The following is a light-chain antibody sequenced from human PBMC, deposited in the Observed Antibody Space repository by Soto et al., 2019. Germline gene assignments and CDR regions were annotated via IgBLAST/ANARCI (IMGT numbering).Light chain of an antibody. CDR2: GAS. CDR3: QQYVSSPWA. V-gene: IGKV3-20*01. J-gene: IGKJ1*01. CDR1: QSVTNSF. Sequence: EIGLAQSPGTLSLSPGERATLSCRASQSVTNSFLAWYQQKPGQAPRLLIYGASRRATGIPDRFTGSGSGTDFTLTISRLEPEDFAVYYCQQYVSSPWAFGQGTKVDIK.